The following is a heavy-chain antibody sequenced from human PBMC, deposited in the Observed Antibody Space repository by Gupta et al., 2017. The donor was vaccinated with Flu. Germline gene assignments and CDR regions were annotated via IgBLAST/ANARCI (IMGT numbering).Heavy chain of an antibody. CDR1: YG. D-gene: IGHD3-10*01. Sequence: YGMHWVRQAPGRGLEWVAVIWTDGINKYYRDSVRGRFTISRDNSKNTLSLEMSSLRGDDTAVYYCAKERGPFNDFDSWGQGTMVTVSS. CDR3: AKERGPFNDFDS. J-gene: IGHJ3*02. CDR2: IWTDGINK. V-gene: IGHV3-33*06.